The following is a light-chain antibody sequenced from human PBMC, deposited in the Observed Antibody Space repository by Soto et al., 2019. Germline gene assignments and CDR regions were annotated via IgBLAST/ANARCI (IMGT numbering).Light chain of an antibody. J-gene: IGLJ3*02. V-gene: IGLV1-40*01. CDR1: SSNIGAGYD. Sequence: QSVLTQPPSVSGAPGQRVTISCTGSSSNIGAGYDVHWYQQVPGTAPRLLIYGNTNRPSGVPDRFSGSKSGTSASLAITGLQTEDEADYYCQSYDNSLSGSGVXGGGTKLTVL. CDR3: QSYDNSLSGSGV. CDR2: GNT.